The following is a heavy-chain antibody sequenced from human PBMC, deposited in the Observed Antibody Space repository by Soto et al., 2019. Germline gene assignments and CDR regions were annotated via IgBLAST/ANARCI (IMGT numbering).Heavy chain of an antibody. Sequence: SETLSLTCAVSGGSISSGGYSWSWIRQPPGKGLEWIGYIYHSGSTYYNPSLKSRVTISVDRSKNQFSLKLSSVTAADTAVYYCARDYYDSSGYPIIDYWGQGTLVTVSS. CDR2: IYHSGST. CDR1: GGSISSGGYS. V-gene: IGHV4-30-2*01. D-gene: IGHD3-22*01. J-gene: IGHJ4*02. CDR3: ARDYYDSSGYPIIDY.